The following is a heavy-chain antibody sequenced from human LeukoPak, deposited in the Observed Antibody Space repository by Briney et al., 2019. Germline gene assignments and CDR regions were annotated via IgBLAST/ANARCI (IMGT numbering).Heavy chain of an antibody. J-gene: IGHJ4*02. D-gene: IGHD2-2*02. CDR2: ISSSGSTI. CDR3: ASGHCSSMSCYILPSLPDS. Sequence: QPGGSLRLSCAASGFTFSSYSMNWVRQAPGKGLEWVSYISSSGSTIYYADSVKGRFTISRDNAKNSLYLQLNSLRAEDTAVYYCASGHCSSMSCYILPSLPDSWGQGTLVTVSS. CDR1: GFTFSSYS. V-gene: IGHV3-48*04.